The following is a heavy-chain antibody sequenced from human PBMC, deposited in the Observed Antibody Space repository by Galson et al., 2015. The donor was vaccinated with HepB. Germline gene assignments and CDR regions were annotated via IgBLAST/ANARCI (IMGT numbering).Heavy chain of an antibody. CDR2: IIPIFGTA. J-gene: IGHJ3*02. D-gene: IGHD6-13*01. CDR1: GGTFSSYA. V-gene: IGHV1-69*13. Sequence: SVKVSCKASGGTFSSYAISWVRQAPGQGLEWMGGIIPIFGTANYAQKFQGRVTITADESTSTAYMELSSLRSEDTAVYYCARDSIAAAGTNDAFEIWGQGTMVTVSS. CDR3: ARDSIAAAGTNDAFEI.